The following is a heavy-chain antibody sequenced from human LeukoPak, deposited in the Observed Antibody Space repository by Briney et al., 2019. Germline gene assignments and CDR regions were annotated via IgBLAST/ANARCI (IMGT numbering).Heavy chain of an antibody. V-gene: IGHV4-59*01. CDR2: IYYSGST. CDR3: ARNPDYGDYYFDY. J-gene: IGHJ4*02. CDR1: GGSISNYY. D-gene: IGHD4-17*01. Sequence: SETLSLTCTASGGSISNYYWSWIRQPPGKGLEWIGYIYYSGSTNYNPSLKSRVTISVDTSKDQFSLKLSSVTAADTAVYYCARNPDYGDYYFDYWGQGTLVTVSS.